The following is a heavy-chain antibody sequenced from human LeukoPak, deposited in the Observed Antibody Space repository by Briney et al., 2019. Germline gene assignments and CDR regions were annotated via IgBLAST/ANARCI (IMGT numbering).Heavy chain of an antibody. J-gene: IGHJ4*02. CDR2: ISYDGSNK. D-gene: IGHD3-9*01. CDR1: GFTFSSYA. Sequence: GGSLRLSCAASGFTFSSYAMRWVRQAPGKGLEWVAVISYDGSNKYYADSVKGRFTISRDNSKNTLYLQMNSLRAEDTAVYYCARGGYYDILTGYDYWGQGTLVTVSS. V-gene: IGHV3-30*04. CDR3: ARGGYYDILTGYDY.